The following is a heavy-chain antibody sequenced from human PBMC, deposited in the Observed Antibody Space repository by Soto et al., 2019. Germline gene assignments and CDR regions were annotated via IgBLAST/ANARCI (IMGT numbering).Heavy chain of an antibody. CDR2: INPSGRTT. D-gene: IGHD4-17*01. Sequence: QVQLMQSGAEVKKPGASVKVACKTSGFTFSKYYMHWLRQVPGQGLDWVGVINPSGRTTSYAQKFLGRVTVTRDASTATVYLELNSLRSGDTAVYYCARDLDVTTVTTSFDSWGQGTLVTVSS. V-gene: IGHV1-46*01. CDR1: GFTFSKYY. CDR3: ARDLDVTTVTTSFDS. J-gene: IGHJ4*02.